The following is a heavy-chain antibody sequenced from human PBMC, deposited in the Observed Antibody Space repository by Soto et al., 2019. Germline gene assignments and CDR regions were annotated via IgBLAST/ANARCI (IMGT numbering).Heavy chain of an antibody. V-gene: IGHV5-51*01. D-gene: IGHD3-22*01. CDR2: IYPDDSDI. Sequence: GESLKISCQGSGYRFTSYWIAWVRQMPGKGLEWVGIIYPDDSDIKYSPSFQGQVTISDDRSNSTAYLQWGSLGASDTAMYFCARHFDSSGYSPAFWGQGTQVTVSS. CDR1: GYRFTSYW. J-gene: IGHJ4*02. CDR3: ARHFDSSGYSPAF.